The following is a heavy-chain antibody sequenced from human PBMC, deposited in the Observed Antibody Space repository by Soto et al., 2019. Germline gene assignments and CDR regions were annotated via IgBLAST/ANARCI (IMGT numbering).Heavy chain of an antibody. D-gene: IGHD6-13*01. CDR2: ISYSGTT. V-gene: IGHV4-31*03. Sequence: QVQLRESGPRLVQASQTLSLVCTVSGGSVSSGSNYWSWIRQRPQGGLEWLGYISYSGTTYYNPSLKSRVTISEYTSKNQLSLNLKSLPAAVTAIYYCARSIGRAAAGSSGGMDVWGQGTTVT. CDR3: ARSIGRAAAGSSGGMDV. J-gene: IGHJ6*02. CDR1: GGSVSSGSNY.